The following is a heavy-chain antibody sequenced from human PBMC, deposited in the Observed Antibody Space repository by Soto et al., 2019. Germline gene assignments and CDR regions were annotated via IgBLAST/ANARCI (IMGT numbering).Heavy chain of an antibody. J-gene: IGHJ3*01. CDR3: ARVKLRAWSATTDAFAL. D-gene: IGHD1-1*01. CDR2: IIPIFGTA. Sequence: SVNVSCKASGGTFSSYAISWVRQAPGQGLEWMGGIIPIFGTANYAQKFQGRVTITADESTSTAYMELSSLRSEDTAVYYCARVKLRAWSATTDAFALWGLVRKVTVS. V-gene: IGHV1-69*13. CDR1: GGTFSSYA.